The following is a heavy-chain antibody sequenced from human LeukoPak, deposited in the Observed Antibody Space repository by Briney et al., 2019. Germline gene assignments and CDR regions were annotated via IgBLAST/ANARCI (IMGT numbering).Heavy chain of an antibody. V-gene: IGHV3-48*02. CDR2: ISSSSRSI. J-gene: IGHJ4*02. CDR3: VLGSPFDY. Sequence: GWSLRLSCAASGFTFSRYSMNWVRQAPGKGLEWVSYISSSSRSIYYADSVKGRFTISRDNANNSLSLQMNSLRDEDTAVYYCVLGSPFDYWGQGTLVTVSS. CDR1: GFTFSRYS. D-gene: IGHD3-10*01.